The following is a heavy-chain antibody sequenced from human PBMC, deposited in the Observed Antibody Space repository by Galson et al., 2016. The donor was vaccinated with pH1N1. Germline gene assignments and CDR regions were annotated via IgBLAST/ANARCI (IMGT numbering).Heavy chain of an antibody. D-gene: IGHD6-13*01. J-gene: IGHJ4*02. CDR3: AREWGIGAAGPLDS. V-gene: IGHV3-11*01. Sequence: SLRLSCAASGFTLSDYYMNWIRETPERGLEWLSSIGSSGDVAYADSVKGRFTISRDNAQNSLLLQMDSLRVDDTALYYCAREWGIGAAGPLDSWGQGAL. CDR1: GFTLSDYY. CDR2: IGSSGDV.